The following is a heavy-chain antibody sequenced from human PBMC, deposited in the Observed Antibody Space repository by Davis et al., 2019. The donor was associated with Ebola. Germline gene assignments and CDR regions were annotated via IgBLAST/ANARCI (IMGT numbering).Heavy chain of an antibody. CDR2: ISTYNGNT. J-gene: IGHJ4*02. CDR3: ARRMLRAEAFDY. V-gene: IGHV1-18*01. CDR1: GYSFTDDG. D-gene: IGHD2-15*01. Sequence: AASVKVSCKASGYSFTDDGISWVRQAPGQGLEWMGWISTYNGNTNYAQKVQGRITMTTDTSTSTAYMELRSLRSDDTARYYCARRMLRAEAFDYWGQGTLVTVSS.